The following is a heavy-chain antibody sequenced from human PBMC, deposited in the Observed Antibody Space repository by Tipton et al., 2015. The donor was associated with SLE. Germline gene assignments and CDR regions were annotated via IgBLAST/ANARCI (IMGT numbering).Heavy chain of an antibody. D-gene: IGHD4-23*01. J-gene: IGHJ4*02. CDR1: GGSISTYY. CDR2: VYYSGTT. V-gene: IGHV4-59*01. Sequence: TLSLTCTVSGGSISTYYWSWIRQPPGKGLEWIGYVYYSGTTSSNPSLKSRVSMSVDMSKNQFSLKLNSVTAADTAVYYCARDYGGNWGYFDYWGQGTLVTVSS. CDR3: ARDYGGNWGYFDY.